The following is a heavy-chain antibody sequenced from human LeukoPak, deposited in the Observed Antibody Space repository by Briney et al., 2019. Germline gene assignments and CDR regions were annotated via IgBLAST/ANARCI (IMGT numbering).Heavy chain of an antibody. J-gene: IGHJ4*02. D-gene: IGHD6-19*01. V-gene: IGHV3-7*01. Sequence: GGSLRLSCAASGFTFSSYWMSWVRQAPGKGLEWVANIKQDGSEKYYVDSVKGRFTISRDNAKNSLYLQMNSLRAEDTAVYYCARDLLSGYSSGWYDYWGQGTLVTVSS. CDR1: GFTFSSYW. CDR2: IKQDGSEK. CDR3: ARDLLSGYSSGWYDY.